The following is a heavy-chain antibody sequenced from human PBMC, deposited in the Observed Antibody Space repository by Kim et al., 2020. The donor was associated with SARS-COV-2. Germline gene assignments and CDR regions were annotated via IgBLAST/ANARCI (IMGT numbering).Heavy chain of an antibody. J-gene: IGHJ4*02. CDR3: TSTLYYAPEFDY. D-gene: IGHD3-10*01. Sequence: EYGAAVKGRFTITSDDSKCIAYLQMNSLKTDDTAVYYCTSTLYYAPEFDYWGQGTLVTVSS. V-gene: IGHV3-49*02.